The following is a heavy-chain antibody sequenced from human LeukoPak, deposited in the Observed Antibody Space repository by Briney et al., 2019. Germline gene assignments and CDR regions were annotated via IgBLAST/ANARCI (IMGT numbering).Heavy chain of an antibody. CDR3: ARDGPLYYGPDY. CDR2: ISYDGSNK. J-gene: IGHJ4*02. D-gene: IGHD3-10*01. V-gene: IGHV3-30-3*01. CDR1: GFTFSSYA. Sequence: GGSLRLSCAASGFTFSSYAMHWVHQAPGKGLEWVAVISYDGSNKYYADSVKGRFTISRDNSKNTLYLQMNSLRAEDTAVYYCARDGPLYYGPDYWGQGTLVTVSS.